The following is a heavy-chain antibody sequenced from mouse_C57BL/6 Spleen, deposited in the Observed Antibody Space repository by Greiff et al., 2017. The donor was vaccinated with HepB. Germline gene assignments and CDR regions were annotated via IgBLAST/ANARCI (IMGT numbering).Heavy chain of an antibody. V-gene: IGHV5-4*01. Sequence: EVQLVESGGGLVKPGGSLKLSCAASGFTFSSYAMSWVRQTPEKRLEWVATISDGGSYTYYPDNVKGRFTISRDNAKNNLYLQMSHLKSEDTAMYYCAREGFITTVVATPFDYWGQGTTLTVSS. CDR2: ISDGGSYT. D-gene: IGHD1-1*01. J-gene: IGHJ2*01. CDR1: GFTFSSYA. CDR3: AREGFITTVVATPFDY.